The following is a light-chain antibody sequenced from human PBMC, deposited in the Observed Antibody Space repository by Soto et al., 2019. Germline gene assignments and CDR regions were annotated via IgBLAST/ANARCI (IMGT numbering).Light chain of an antibody. J-gene: IGLJ1*01. CDR1: SSDVGSYNL. V-gene: IGLV2-23*02. CDR2: EVS. CDR3: CSYAGSSTYV. Sequence: QSALTQPASVSVSPGQSITISCTGTSSDVGSYNLVSWYQQHPGKAPKVMIYEVSKRPSGVPNRFSGSKSGNTASLTISGLQAEDEADYYCCSYAGSSTYVFGTGTKSPS.